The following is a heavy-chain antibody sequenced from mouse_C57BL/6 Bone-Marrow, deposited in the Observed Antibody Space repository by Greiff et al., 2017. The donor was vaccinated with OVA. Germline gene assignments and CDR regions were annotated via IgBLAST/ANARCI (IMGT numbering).Heavy chain of an antibody. D-gene: IGHD1-1*01. CDR2: IRSKSNNYAT. CDR3: VRDYYGSSSDWYFDV. J-gene: IGHJ1*03. CDR1: GFSFNTYA. Sequence: EVQGVESGGGLVQPKGSLKLSCAASGFSFNTYAMNWVRQAPGKGLEWVARIRSKSNNYATYYADSVKDRFTISRDDSESMLYLQMNNLKTEDTAMYYCVRDYYGSSSDWYFDVWGTGTTVTVSS. V-gene: IGHV10-1*01.